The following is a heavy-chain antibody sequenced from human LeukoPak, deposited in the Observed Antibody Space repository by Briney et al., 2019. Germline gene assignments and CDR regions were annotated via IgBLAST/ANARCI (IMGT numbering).Heavy chain of an antibody. D-gene: IGHD6-19*01. CDR2: IYYSGST. V-gene: IGHV4-59*08. CDR1: GGSISSYY. CDR3: ARHSVDAFDI. J-gene: IGHJ3*02. Sequence: SSETLSLTCTVSGGSISSYYWSWVRQPPGKGLEWIGYIYYSGSTNYNPSLKSRVTISVDTSKNQFSLKLSSVNAADTAVYYCARHSVDAFDIWGQGTMVTVSS.